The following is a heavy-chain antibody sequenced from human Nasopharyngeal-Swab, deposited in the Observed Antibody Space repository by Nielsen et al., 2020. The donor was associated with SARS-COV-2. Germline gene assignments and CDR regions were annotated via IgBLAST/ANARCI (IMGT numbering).Heavy chain of an antibody. J-gene: IGHJ3*02. D-gene: IGHD2-2*01. V-gene: IGHV5-51*01. CDR3: ARHDLGYCSSSICKQDSSLDAFDI. CDR1: GSTFTSYW. CDR2: IYPGDSDT. Sequence: GGSLRLSCKASGSTFTSYWIGWVRHMPGKGLEWMGIIYPGDSDTRYSPSFQGQVTISAGKSISPAYLQWSSLKASDTAMYYCARHDLGYCSSSICKQDSSLDAFDIWGQGRMVTVSS.